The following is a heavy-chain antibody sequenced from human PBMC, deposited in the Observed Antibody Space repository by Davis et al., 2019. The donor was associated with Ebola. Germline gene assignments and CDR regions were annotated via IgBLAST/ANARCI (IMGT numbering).Heavy chain of an antibody. V-gene: IGHV3-21*01. CDR2: ISSTSYYI. J-gene: IGHJ2*01. CDR3: VRDPALVVTGGGWFFGL. Sequence: GESLKISCAASGFTFRSYSMNWVRQAPGKGLEWVSSISSTSYYIYYADSLKGRFTISRDNAKNSLYLQMNSLRAEDTAVYYCVRDPALVVTGGGWFFGLWGRCTLVTVSS. CDR1: GFTFRSYS. D-gene: IGHD2-21*02.